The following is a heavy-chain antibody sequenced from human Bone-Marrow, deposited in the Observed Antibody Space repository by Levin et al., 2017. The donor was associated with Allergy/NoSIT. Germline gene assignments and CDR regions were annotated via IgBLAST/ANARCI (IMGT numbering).Heavy chain of an antibody. CDR2: ISSDGKNK. D-gene: IGHD2-2*01. J-gene: IGHJ4*02. CDR3: AKDRTRTWSWDY. V-gene: IGHV3-30*18. Sequence: LSLPCAASGFTVSSSGMHWVRQTPGQGLEWVAVISSDGKNKYHADSVKGRFIISRDTSKNTLYLQMNSLRREDTALYYCAKDRTRTWSWDYWGQGTLVTVSS. CDR1: GFTVSSSG.